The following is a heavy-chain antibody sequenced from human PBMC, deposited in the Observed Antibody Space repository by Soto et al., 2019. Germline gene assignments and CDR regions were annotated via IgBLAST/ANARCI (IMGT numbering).Heavy chain of an antibody. V-gene: IGHV3-30*18. J-gene: IGHJ4*02. CDR1: GFIVSNYG. CDR2: ISNDGSKE. Sequence: QSGGSLRLSCAASGFIVSNYGMHWVRQAPGKGLEWVALISNDGSKEYYADSVKGRFTISRDNSKNTLYLQMNSLRGEDTAVYYCAKTSFLEKLSLYRPFDFWGQGTQVTVSS. CDR3: AKTSFLEKLSLYRPFDF. D-gene: IGHD3-16*02.